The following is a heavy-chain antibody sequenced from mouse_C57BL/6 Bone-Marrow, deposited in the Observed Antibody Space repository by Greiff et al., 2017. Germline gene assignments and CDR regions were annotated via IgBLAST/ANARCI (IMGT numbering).Heavy chain of an antibody. CDR3: AREDYGSSQFGY. CDR2: ISDGGSYT. CDR1: GFTFSSYA. J-gene: IGHJ3*01. D-gene: IGHD1-1*01. V-gene: IGHV5-4*01. Sequence: EVKLVESGGGLVKPGGSLKLSCAASGFTFSSYAMSWVRQTPEKRLEWVATISDGGSYTYYPDNVKGRFTISRDNDKNNLYLQMSHLKSEDTAMYYCAREDYGSSQFGYWGQGTLVTVSA.